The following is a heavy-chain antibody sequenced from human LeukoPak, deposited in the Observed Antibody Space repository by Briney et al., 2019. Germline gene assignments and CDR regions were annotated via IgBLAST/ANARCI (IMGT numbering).Heavy chain of an antibody. J-gene: IGHJ4*02. CDR1: GGSISSYY. CDR3: ARDYGGRHYFGY. Sequence: SETLSLTCTVSGGSISSYYWSWIRQPPGKGLEWIGYIYYSGSTTYNPSLKSRVTLSVDTSKNPFSLKLSSVTAADTAVYYCARDYGGRHYFGYWGQGTLVTVSS. V-gene: IGHV4-59*01. CDR2: IYYSGST. D-gene: IGHD4-23*01.